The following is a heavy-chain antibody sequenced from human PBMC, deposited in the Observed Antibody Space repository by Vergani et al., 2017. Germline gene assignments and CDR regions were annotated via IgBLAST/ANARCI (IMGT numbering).Heavy chain of an antibody. CDR2: IIPILGIA. J-gene: IGHJ6*02. CDR3: ARDRYYDFWSGYYPAEAGMDV. Sequence: QVQLVQSGAEVKKPGSSVKVSCKASGGTFSSYTISWVRQAPGQGLEWMGRIIPILGIANYAQKFQGRVTITADKSTSTAYMELSSLRSEDTAVYYCARDRYYDFWSGYYPAEAGMDVWGQGTTVTVSS. CDR1: GGTFSSYT. D-gene: IGHD3-3*01. V-gene: IGHV1-69*08.